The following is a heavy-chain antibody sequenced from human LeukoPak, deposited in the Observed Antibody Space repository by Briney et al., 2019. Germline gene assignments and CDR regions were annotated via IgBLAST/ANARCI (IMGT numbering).Heavy chain of an antibody. V-gene: IGHV3-21*06. CDR1: GFTFNSYS. D-gene: IGHD6-13*01. CDR2: ISSRSGYI. Sequence: PGGSLRLSCAASGFTFNSYSMHWVRQAPGKGLEWVSSISSRSGYIHYADSVKGRFTISRDNAKNSLYLQMNSLRAEDTAVYYCAREGGSSWYSRDFYYIDVWGKGTTVTVSS. J-gene: IGHJ6*03. CDR3: AREGGSSWYSRDFYYIDV.